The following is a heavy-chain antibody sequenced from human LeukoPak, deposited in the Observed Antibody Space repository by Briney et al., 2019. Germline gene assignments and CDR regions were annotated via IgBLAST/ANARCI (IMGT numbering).Heavy chain of an antibody. J-gene: IGHJ6*02. Sequence: PSETLSLTCTVSGGSISSYYWSWIRRPPGKGLEWIGYIYYSGSTNYNPSLKSRVTISVDTSKNQFSLKLSSVTAADTAVYYCARASYYGDYGMDVWGQGTTVTVSS. CDR2: IYYSGST. V-gene: IGHV4-59*01. CDR1: GGSISSYY. D-gene: IGHD4-17*01. CDR3: ARASYYGDYGMDV.